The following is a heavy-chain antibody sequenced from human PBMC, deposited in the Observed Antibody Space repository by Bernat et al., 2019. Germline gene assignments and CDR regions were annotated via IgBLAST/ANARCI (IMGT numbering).Heavy chain of an antibody. V-gene: IGHV3-48*02. Sequence: EVQLVESGGGLVQPGGSLRLSCAASGFTFSSYSMNWVRQAPGKGLEWVSYISSSSTIYYADSVKGRFTISRDNAKNSLYLQMNSLRDEDTAVYYCARDHDYIYGMDVWGQGTTVTVSS. CDR3: ARDHDYIYGMDV. CDR2: ISSSSTI. CDR1: GFTFSSYS. J-gene: IGHJ6*02.